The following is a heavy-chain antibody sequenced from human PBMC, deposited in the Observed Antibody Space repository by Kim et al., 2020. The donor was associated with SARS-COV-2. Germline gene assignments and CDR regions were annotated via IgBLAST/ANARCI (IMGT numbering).Heavy chain of an antibody. D-gene: IGHD2-2*01. V-gene: IGHV3-23*01. CDR2: ISGSGGST. Sequence: GGSLRLSCAASGFTFSSYAMSWVRQAPGKGLEWVSAISGSGGSTYYADSVKGRFTISRDNSKNTLYLQMNSLRAEDTAVYYCAKFEVVEGYYGMDVWGQGTTVTVSS. CDR1: GFTFSSYA. CDR3: AKFEVVEGYYGMDV. J-gene: IGHJ6*02.